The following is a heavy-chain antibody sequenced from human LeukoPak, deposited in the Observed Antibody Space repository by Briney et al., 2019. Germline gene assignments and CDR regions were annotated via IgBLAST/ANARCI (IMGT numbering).Heavy chain of an antibody. CDR2: ISSSSSAI. Sequence: GGSLRLSCAASGSTSSSYSMNWGRQAPGKGLEWVSYISSSSSAIDYADSAKGRFTISRDNAKNSLYLQMNSLRDEDTAVYYCARDRYYYDSSGYYHAYFQHWGQGTLVTVSS. CDR1: GSTSSSYS. D-gene: IGHD3-22*01. V-gene: IGHV3-48*02. J-gene: IGHJ1*01. CDR3: ARDRYYYDSSGYYHAYFQH.